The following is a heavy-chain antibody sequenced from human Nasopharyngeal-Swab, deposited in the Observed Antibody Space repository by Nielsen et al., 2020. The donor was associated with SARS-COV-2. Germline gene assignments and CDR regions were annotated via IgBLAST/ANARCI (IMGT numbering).Heavy chain of an antibody. CDR2: IYPGDSDT. V-gene: IGHV5-51*01. CDR3: ARLITGTKNAFDI. J-gene: IGHJ3*02. Sequence: QVSCKGSGYSFTSYWIGWVRQMPGKGLEWMGIIYPGDSDTRYSPSFQGQVTISADKSISTAYLQWSSLKASDTAMYYCARLITGTKNAFDIWGQGTMVTVSS. CDR1: GYSFTSYW. D-gene: IGHD1-7*01.